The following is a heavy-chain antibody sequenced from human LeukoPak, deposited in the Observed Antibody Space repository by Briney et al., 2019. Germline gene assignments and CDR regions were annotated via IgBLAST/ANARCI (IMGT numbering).Heavy chain of an antibody. D-gene: IGHD3-10*01. CDR3: ARDSGMVRGTVDY. Sequence: ASVKVSCKASGYTFTGYFMHWVRQAPGQGLEWMGWINPSGGSTSYAQKFQGRVTMTRDTSTSTVYMELSSLRSEDTAVYYCARDSGMVRGTVDYWGQGTLVTVSS. J-gene: IGHJ4*02. CDR2: INPSGGST. CDR1: GYTFTGYF. V-gene: IGHV1-46*01.